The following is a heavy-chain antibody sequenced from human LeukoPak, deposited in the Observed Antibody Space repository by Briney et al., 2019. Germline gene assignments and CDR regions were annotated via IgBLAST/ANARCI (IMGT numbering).Heavy chain of an antibody. V-gene: IGHV3-30*18. CDR3: AKLAYCGGDCYDYFDY. D-gene: IGHD2-21*02. J-gene: IGHJ4*02. CDR2: ISYDGSNK. Sequence: GRSLRLSCAASGFTFSSYGMHWVRQAPGKGLEWVAVISYDGSNKYYADSVKGRVTTARDNSKNTLYLQMNSLRAEDTAMYYCAKLAYCGGDCYDYFDYWGQGTLVTVSS. CDR1: GFTFSSYG.